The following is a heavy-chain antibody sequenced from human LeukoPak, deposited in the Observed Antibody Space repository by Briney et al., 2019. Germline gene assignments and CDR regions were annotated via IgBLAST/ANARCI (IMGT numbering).Heavy chain of an antibody. V-gene: IGHV4-34*01. CDR1: GGSFSGYY. D-gene: IGHD5-18*01. J-gene: IGHJ4*02. Sequence: ASETLSPTCAGYGGSFSGYYWSWIRQPPGKGLEWIGEINHSGSTNCNPSLKSRVTISADTSKNQFSLKLSSVTAADTAVYYCARGQGYGKPPPDYWGQGTLVTVSS. CDR2: INHSGST. CDR3: ARGQGYGKPPPDY.